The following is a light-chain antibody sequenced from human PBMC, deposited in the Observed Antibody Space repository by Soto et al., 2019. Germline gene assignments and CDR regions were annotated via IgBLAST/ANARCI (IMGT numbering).Light chain of an antibody. CDR1: QSVSSN. CDR2: GAS. CDR3: QQYNNWPPYT. V-gene: IGKV3-15*01. Sequence: DTVMTQSPATLSVSPGERATLSCRASQSVSSNLAWYQQKPGQAPRLLIYGASTRATGIPARFSCSGSGTEFTLTISSLQSEDVAVYYCQQYNNWPPYTFGQGTKLEIK. J-gene: IGKJ2*01.